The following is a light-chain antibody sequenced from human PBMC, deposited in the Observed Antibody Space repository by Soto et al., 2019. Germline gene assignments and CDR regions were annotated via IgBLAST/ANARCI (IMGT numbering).Light chain of an antibody. CDR3: SSYTTTGTLL. V-gene: IGLV2-14*01. CDR2: DVN. CDR1: STDVGAYNF. Sequence: QSALTQPASVSGSPGQSITISCTGTSTDVGAYNFVSWYQQYPGKAPKLMIYDVNYRPPGISYRFSGSKSGNTASPIISGLQTEEEADYYCSSYTTTGTLLFGGGTKVTVL. J-gene: IGLJ2*01.